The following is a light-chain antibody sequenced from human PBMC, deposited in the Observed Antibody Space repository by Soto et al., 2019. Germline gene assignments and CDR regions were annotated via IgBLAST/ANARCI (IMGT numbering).Light chain of an antibody. Sequence: QSVLTQPPSVSGAPGQRVTISCTGSNSNIGAGYDVHWYQQLPGTAPNLLIYGNNNRPSGVPDRFSGSKSGTSASLAITGLQAEDEADYYCQSYDSSLSGAVFGGGPQLTVL. CDR2: GNN. V-gene: IGLV1-40*01. J-gene: IGLJ7*01. CDR1: NSNIGAGYD. CDR3: QSYDSSLSGAV.